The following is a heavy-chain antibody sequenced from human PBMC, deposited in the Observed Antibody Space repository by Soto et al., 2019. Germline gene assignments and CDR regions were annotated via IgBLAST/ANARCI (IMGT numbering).Heavy chain of an antibody. Sequence: GGSLRLSCAASGFTFSSYAMHWVRQAPGKGLEWVAVISYDGSNKYYAESVKGRFTISRDNSKNTLYLQMNSLRAEDTAVYYCARVNSKSDDYGDLYYYYYGMDVWGQGTTVTVSS. CDR2: ISYDGSNK. V-gene: IGHV3-30-3*01. CDR1: GFTFSSYA. J-gene: IGHJ6*02. CDR3: ARVNSKSDDYGDLYYYYYGMDV. D-gene: IGHD4-17*01.